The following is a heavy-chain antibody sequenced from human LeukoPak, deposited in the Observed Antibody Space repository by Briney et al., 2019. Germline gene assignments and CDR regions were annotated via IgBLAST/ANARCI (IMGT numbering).Heavy chain of an antibody. J-gene: IGHJ4*02. CDR3: ARERYFDY. CDR1: GFTFSTCA. Sequence: GGSLRLSCAASGFTFSTCAMSWVRQAPGKGLEWVSTISGGGRCTDYADSVKGHFTISRDNSKNTLYLQMNSLRAEDTAVYYCARERYFDYWGQGTLVTVSS. CDR2: ISGGGRCT. V-gene: IGHV3-23*01.